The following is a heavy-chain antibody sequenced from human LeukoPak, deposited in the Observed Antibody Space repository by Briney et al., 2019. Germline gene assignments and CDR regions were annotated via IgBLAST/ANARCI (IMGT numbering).Heavy chain of an antibody. Sequence: PGGSLRLSCAASGFRFSSYWMSWVRQAPGKGLEWVASITEDGSRRYHVDSVEGRFTISRDNAKNSLFLQMNSLRVEDTALYYCASFGSDWGQGTLVTVSS. V-gene: IGHV3-7*01. J-gene: IGHJ4*02. D-gene: IGHD1-26*01. CDR3: ASFGSD. CDR2: ITEDGSRR. CDR1: GFRFSSYW.